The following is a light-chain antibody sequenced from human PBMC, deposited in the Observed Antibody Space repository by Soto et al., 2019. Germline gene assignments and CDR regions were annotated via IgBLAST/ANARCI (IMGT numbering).Light chain of an antibody. V-gene: IGLV1-44*01. CDR3: AAWDDSLSGPV. CDR2: DNN. J-gene: IGLJ3*02. CDR1: RSNIGTKT. Sequence: QSVLIQPPSVSGTPGQRVTITCSGSRSNIGTKTVNWYQKLPGSAPKLLIYDNNQRPSGVPDRFSGSKSGTSASLAISGLRSEDEADYYCAAWDDSLSGPVFGGGTKLTVL.